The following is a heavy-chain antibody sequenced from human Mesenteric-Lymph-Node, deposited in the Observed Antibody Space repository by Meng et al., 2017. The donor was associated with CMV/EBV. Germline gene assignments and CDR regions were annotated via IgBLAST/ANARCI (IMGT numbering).Heavy chain of an antibody. D-gene: IGHD6-13*01. J-gene: IGHJ5*02. CDR3: ARDIAAAGRAFDP. CDR1: DSVSSNRAD. CDR2: TYYRSKWYN. V-gene: IGHV6-1*01. Sequence: DSVSSNRADWKWIRQSPSRGLEWLGRTYYRSKWYNDYAVSVKSRITINPDTSKNQFSLQLNSVTPEDTAVYYCARDIAAAGRAFDPWGQGTLVTVSS.